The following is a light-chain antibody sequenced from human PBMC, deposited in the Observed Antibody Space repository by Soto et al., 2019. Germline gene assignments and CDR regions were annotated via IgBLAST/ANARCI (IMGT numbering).Light chain of an antibody. Sequence: EIVLTQSPGTLSLSPGESATLSCRASQSVNSNYLAWYQQKPGQAPRLLIYDTSSRATGIPDRFSGSGSGTDFTLTISRSEPEDFAVYYCQHYTDSRTFGQGTKLEIK. J-gene: IGKJ2*01. CDR3: QHYTDSRT. V-gene: IGKV3-20*01. CDR2: DTS. CDR1: QSVNSNY.